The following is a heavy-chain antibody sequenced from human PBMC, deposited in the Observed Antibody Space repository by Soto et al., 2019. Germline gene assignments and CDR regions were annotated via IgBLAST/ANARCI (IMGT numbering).Heavy chain of an antibody. CDR3: ARDYLSSKLSLSYFDF. D-gene: IGHD2-2*01. CDR2: INPSGGSA. CDR1: GYSFISHY. Sequence: ASVTVSCKASGYSFISHYIHWVRQAPGQGLEWMGFINPSGGSATLAQKFQGRVTMTRDTSTTTVYMELSSLRSEDAAVYYCARDYLSSKLSLSYFDFWGQGTLVTVSS. V-gene: IGHV1-46*01. J-gene: IGHJ4*02.